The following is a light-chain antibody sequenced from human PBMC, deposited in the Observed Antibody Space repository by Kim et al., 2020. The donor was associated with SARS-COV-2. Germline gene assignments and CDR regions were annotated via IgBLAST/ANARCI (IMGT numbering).Light chain of an antibody. CDR1: QSVSSSY. Sequence: EIVLTQSPGTLSLSPGERVTLSCRASQSVSSSYLAWYQQKPGQAPRLLIYGASSRATGIPDRFSGSGSGTDFTLTISRREPEDFAVYYCQQYGSSPLTFGGGTKVDIK. CDR3: QQYGSSPLT. V-gene: IGKV3-20*01. CDR2: GAS. J-gene: IGKJ4*01.